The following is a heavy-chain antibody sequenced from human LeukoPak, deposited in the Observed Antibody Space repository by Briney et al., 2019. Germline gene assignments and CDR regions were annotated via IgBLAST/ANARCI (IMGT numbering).Heavy chain of an antibody. CDR3: ASEGRITMVRGVIMGVQH. CDR1: GGSISSGDYY. Sequence: PSQTLSLTCTVSGGSISSGDYYWSWIRQPPRKGLEWIGYIYYSGSTYYNPSLKSRVTISVDTSKNQFSLKLSSVTAADTAVYYCASEGRITMVRGVIMGVQHWGQGTLVTVSS. D-gene: IGHD3-10*01. CDR2: IYYSGST. J-gene: IGHJ1*01. V-gene: IGHV4-30-4*01.